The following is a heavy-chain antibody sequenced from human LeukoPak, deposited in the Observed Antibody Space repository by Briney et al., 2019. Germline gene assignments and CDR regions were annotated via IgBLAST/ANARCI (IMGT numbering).Heavy chain of an antibody. CDR2: ISGSGGST. CDR1: GFTFSSYA. CDR3: AKEGSYYDSSGPLSWFDP. J-gene: IGHJ5*02. Sequence: GGSLRLSCAAYGFTFSSYAMSWVRQAPGKGMEWVSAISGSGGSTYYADSVKGRFTISRDNSKNTLYLQMNSLRAEDTAVYYCAKEGSYYDSSGPLSWFDPWGQGTLVTVSS. D-gene: IGHD3-22*01. V-gene: IGHV3-23*01.